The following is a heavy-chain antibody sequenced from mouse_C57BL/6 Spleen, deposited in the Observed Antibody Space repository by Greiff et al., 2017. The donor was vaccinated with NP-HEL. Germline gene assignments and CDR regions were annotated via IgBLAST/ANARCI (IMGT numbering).Heavy chain of an antibody. V-gene: IGHV5-17*01. CDR3: SRTSMDY. CDR1: GFTFSDYG. J-gene: IGHJ4*01. Sequence: EVKLVESGGGLVKPGGSLKLSCAASGFTFSDYGMHWVRQAPEQGLEWVAYISSGSSTIYYADTVKGRFTITRDNAKNTLFLQMTSLRSEDTAMYYCSRTSMDYWGQGTSVTVSS. CDR2: ISSGSSTI.